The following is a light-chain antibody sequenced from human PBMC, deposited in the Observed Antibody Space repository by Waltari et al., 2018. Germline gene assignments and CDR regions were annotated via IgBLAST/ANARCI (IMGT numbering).Light chain of an antibody. CDR1: QRVLYSSNNKNY. Sequence: DIVMTQSPDSLAVSLGGRATINCKSSQRVLYSSNNKNYLAWFQQKPGQPPKLLLYWASTRESGVPDRFSGSGSGTDFTLTISTLQAEDVAVYYCQQYYSTPPTFGQGTKVEIK. J-gene: IGKJ1*01. CDR2: WAS. V-gene: IGKV4-1*01. CDR3: QQYYSTPPT.